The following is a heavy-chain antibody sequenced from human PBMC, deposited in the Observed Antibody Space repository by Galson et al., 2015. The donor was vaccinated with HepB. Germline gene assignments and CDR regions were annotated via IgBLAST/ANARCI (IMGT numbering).Heavy chain of an antibody. CDR1: GYTFTSYY. D-gene: IGHD3-10*01. CDR3: ARDRGLLWFGESENYYFDY. Sequence: SVKVSCKASGYTFTSYYMHWVRQAPGQGLEWMGIINPSGGSTSYAQKFQGRVTMTRDTSTSTVYMELSSLRSEDTAVYYCARDRGLLWFGESENYYFDYWGQGTLVTVSS. J-gene: IGHJ4*02. V-gene: IGHV1-46*01. CDR2: INPSGGST.